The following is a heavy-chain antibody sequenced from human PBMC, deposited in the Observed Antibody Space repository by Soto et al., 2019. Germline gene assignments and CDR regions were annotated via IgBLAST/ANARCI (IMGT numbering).Heavy chain of an antibody. Sequence: PGGSLRLSCAASGFTFSNAWMSWVRQAPGKGLEWVGRIKSKTDGGTTDYAAPVKGRFTISRDDSKNTLYLQMNSLKTEDTAVYYCDAVGVSDGGMDVWGQGTTVTVSS. V-gene: IGHV3-15*01. CDR2: IKSKTDGGTT. D-gene: IGHD2-8*02. CDR3: DAVGVSDGGMDV. J-gene: IGHJ6*02. CDR1: GFTFSNAW.